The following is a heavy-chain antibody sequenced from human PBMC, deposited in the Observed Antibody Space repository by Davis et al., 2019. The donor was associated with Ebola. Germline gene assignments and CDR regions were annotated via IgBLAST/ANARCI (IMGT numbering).Heavy chain of an antibody. CDR1: GGSFSGYY. Sequence: MPSETLSLTCAVYGGSFSGYYWSWIRQPPGKGLEWIGSIYYSGSTYYNPSLKSRVTISVDTSKNQFSLKLSSVTAADTAVYYCARDRLDIVATDYYYGMDVWGQGTTVTVSS. D-gene: IGHD5-12*01. CDR2: IYYSGST. J-gene: IGHJ6*02. V-gene: IGHV4-34*01. CDR3: ARDRLDIVATDYYYGMDV.